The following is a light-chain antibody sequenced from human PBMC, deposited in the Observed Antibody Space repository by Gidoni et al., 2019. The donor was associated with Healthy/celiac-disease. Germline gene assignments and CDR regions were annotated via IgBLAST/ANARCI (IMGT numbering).Light chain of an antibody. CDR3: MQAIQRPRT. CDR2: LVS. J-gene: IGKJ1*01. CDR1: QSLLHSDGYTY. V-gene: IGKV2-28*01. Sequence: DIVMTQSPLSLPVTPGEPASISCRSSQSLLHSDGYTYLDWYLQKPGQSPQLLIYLVSNRSSGVPDRFSGSGSGTDFTLKISRVEAEDVGVYYCMQAIQRPRTFGQGTKVEIK.